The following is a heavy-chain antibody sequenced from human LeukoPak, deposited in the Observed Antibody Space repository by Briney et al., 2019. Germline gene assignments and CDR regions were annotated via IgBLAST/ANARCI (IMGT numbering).Heavy chain of an antibody. CDR1: GYTFTSYY. Sequence: ASVKVSCTASGYTFTSYYMHWVRQAPGQGLEWMGIINPSGGSTSYAQKFQGRVTMTRDTSTSTVYMELSSLRSEDTAVYYCASPFYGSGWYKGGYYYYGMDVWGQGTTVTVSS. V-gene: IGHV1-46*01. D-gene: IGHD6-19*01. CDR2: INPSGGST. J-gene: IGHJ6*02. CDR3: ASPFYGSGWYKGGYYYYGMDV.